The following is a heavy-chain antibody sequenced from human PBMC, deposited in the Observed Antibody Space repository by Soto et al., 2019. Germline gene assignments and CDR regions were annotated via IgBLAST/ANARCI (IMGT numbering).Heavy chain of an antibody. CDR1: GGSISSYY. CDR3: ASRHGIAVQFDY. J-gene: IGHJ4*02. CDR2: IYYSGST. V-gene: IGHV4-59*01. Sequence: SETLSLTCTVSGGSISSYYWSWIRQPPGKGLEWIGYIYYSGSTNYNPSLKSRVTISVDTSKNQFSLKLSSVTAADTAVYYCASRHGIAVQFDYWGQGTLVTVSS. D-gene: IGHD6-19*01.